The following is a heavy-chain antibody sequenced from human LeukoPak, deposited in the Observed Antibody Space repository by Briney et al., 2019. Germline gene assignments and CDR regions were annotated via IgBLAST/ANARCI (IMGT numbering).Heavy chain of an antibody. CDR1: GFTFTTYA. D-gene: IGHD6-13*01. V-gene: IGHV3-21*01. CDR3: ARDSSSSEGY. CDR2: IGTRGSDT. Sequence: GGSLRLSCSASGFTFTTYAMSWVRQAPGRGLEWVSTIGTRGSDTYYADSVKGRFTISRDNAKNSLYLQMNSLRAEDTAVYYCARDSSSSEGYWGQGTLVTVSS. J-gene: IGHJ4*02.